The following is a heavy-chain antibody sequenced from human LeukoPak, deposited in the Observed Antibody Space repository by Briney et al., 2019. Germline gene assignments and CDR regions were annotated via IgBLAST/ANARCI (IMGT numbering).Heavy chain of an antibody. V-gene: IGHV4-34*01. Sequence: SETLSLTCAVYGGSFSGYYWSWLRQPPGKGLEGIGEINHSGSTNYNPSLKSRVTISVDTSKNQFSLKLSSVTAADTAVYFCARGPYSYDSSGAFDIWGQGTMVTVSS. CDR3: ARGPYSYDSSGAFDI. J-gene: IGHJ3*02. CDR2: INHSGST. CDR1: GGSFSGYY. D-gene: IGHD3-22*01.